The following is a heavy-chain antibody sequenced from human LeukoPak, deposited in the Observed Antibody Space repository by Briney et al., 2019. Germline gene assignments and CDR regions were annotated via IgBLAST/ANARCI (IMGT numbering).Heavy chain of an antibody. CDR1: GFNFSVYP. J-gene: IGHJ4*02. CDR3: AMDRGY. CDR2: LGASGDNT. V-gene: IGHV3-23*01. D-gene: IGHD2-15*01. Sequence: GGSLRLSCAASGFNFSVYPMTWVRQAPGKGLEWVSALGASGDNTYYADSVKGRFTISRDNSKSTLYLQNNRLRADDSAIYYCAMDRGYWGQGTLVAVSS.